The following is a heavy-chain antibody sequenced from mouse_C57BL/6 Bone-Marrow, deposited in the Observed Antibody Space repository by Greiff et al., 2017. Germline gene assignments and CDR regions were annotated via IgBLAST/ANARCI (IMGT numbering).Heavy chain of an antibody. CDR1: GFTFSSYG. CDR2: ISSGGSYT. J-gene: IGHJ3*01. V-gene: IGHV5-6*01. Sequence: EVKLMESGGDLVKPGGSLKLSCAASGFTFSSYGMSWVRQTPDKRLEWVATISSGGSYTYYPDSVKGRFTISRDNAKNTLYLQMSSLKSEDTAMYYCARARAYWGQGTLVTVSA. CDR3: ARARAY.